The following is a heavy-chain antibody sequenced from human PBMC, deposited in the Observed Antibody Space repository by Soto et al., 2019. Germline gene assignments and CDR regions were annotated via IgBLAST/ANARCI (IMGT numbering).Heavy chain of an antibody. CDR3: ARDGHQVDY. V-gene: IGHV1-18*01. CDR1: GCTFTRFT. J-gene: IGHJ4*02. CDR2: ISAXNGNK. Sequence: GXSVKVSCKASGCTFTRFTITWVRKAPGQGLEWMXWISAXNGNKKYAQKLXGRVTMTTXTSTRTAYMELRSLRSDDTAVYYCARDGHQVDYWGKGTLVTVYS.